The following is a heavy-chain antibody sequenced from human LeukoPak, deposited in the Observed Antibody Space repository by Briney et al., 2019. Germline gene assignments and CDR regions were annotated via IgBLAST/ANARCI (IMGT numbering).Heavy chain of an antibody. D-gene: IGHD6-19*01. CDR2: ISSSSSYI. Sequence: PGGSLRLSCAASGFTFNTYTMNWVRQAPGKGLEWVSSISSSSSYIYYADSVKGRFTISRDNAKNSLYLQMNSLRAEDTAVYYCARYSSGIFDYWGQGTLVTVSS. V-gene: IGHV3-21*01. J-gene: IGHJ4*02. CDR1: GFTFNTYT. CDR3: ARYSSGIFDY.